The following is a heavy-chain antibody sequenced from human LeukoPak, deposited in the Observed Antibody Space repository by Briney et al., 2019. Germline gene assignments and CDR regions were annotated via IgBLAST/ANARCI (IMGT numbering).Heavy chain of an antibody. CDR3: AIDRLDFWSGYHGSYGMDV. CDR2: INHSGST. D-gene: IGHD3-3*01. J-gene: IGHJ6*02. CDR1: GGSFSGYY. V-gene: IGHV4-34*01. Sequence: SETLSLTCAVYGGSFSGYYWSWIRQPPGKGLEWIGEINHSGSTNYNPSLKSRVTISVDTSKNQFSLKLSSVTAADTAVYYCAIDRLDFWSGYHGSYGMDVWGQGTTVTVSS.